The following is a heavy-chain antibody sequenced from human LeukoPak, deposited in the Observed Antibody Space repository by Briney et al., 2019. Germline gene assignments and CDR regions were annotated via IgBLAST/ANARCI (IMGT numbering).Heavy chain of an antibody. CDR2: ISSSGSTI. CDR1: GFTFSSYE. D-gene: IGHD3-10*01. V-gene: IGHV3-48*03. J-gene: IGHJ6*04. CDR3: ARLAYGSGPYGMDV. Sequence: GGSLRLSCAASGFTFSSYEMNWVRQAPGKGLEWVSYISSSGSTIYYADSVKGRFTISRDNAKNSLYLQMNSLRAEDTAVYYCARLAYGSGPYGMDVWGKGTTDTVSS.